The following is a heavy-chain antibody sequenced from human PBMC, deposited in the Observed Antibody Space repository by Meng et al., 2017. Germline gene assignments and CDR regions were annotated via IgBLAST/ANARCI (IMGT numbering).Heavy chain of an antibody. J-gene: IGHJ4*02. V-gene: IGHV1-18*01. CDR2: ISAYNGNT. Sequence: QVELVQSGPEVKKLGASLKGSCKTSGYTFTNYGITWVRQAPGQGLEWMGWISAYNGNTNHAQKFRGRLTMTTDTSTNTAYMELRSLTSDDTAVYYCARVALYFDFWGLGTLVTVSS. CDR3: ARVALYFDF. CDR1: GYTFTNYG.